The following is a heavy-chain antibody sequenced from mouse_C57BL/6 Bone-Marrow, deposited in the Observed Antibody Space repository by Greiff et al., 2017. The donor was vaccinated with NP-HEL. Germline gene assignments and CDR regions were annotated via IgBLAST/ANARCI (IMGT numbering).Heavy chain of an antibody. D-gene: IGHD1-1*01. CDR1: GYTFTDYY. CDR2: INPYNGGT. V-gene: IGHV1-19*01. CDR3: ARSLITTVVAKDY. J-gene: IGHJ2*01. Sequence: EVQLQQSGPVLVKPGASVKMSCKASGYTFTDYYMNWVKQSHGKSLEWIGVINPYNGGTSYNQKFTGKATLTVDKSSSTAYMELNSLTSEDSAVYYCARSLITTVVAKDYWGQGTTLTVSS.